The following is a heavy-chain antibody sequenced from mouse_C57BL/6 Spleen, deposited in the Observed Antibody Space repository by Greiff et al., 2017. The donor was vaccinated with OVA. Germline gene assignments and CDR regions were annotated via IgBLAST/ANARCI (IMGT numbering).Heavy chain of an antibody. J-gene: IGHJ3*01. CDR2: IDTSDSET. Sequence: QVQLQQPGAELVRPGSSVKLSCKASGYTFTSYWMHWVKQRPIQGLEWIGNIDTSDSETHYNQKFKDKATLTVDKSSSTAYMQLSSLTSEDSAVYYCVPWDGYYGFAYWGQGTLVTVSA. V-gene: IGHV1-52*01. CDR3: VPWDGYYGFAY. CDR1: GYTFTSYW. D-gene: IGHD2-3*01.